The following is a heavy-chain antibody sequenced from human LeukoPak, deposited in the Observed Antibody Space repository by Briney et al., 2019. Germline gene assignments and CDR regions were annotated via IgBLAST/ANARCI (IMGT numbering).Heavy chain of an antibody. Sequence: GGSLRLSCAASGFTFSSYAMHWVRQAPGKGLEWVAVISYDGSNKYYADSVKGRFTISRDNSKNTLYLQMNSLRAEDTAVYYCARDYGSGSYLRTGASYHYYGMDVWGKGTTVTVSS. D-gene: IGHD3-10*01. CDR3: ARDYGSGSYLRTGASYHYYGMDV. CDR1: GFTFSSYA. V-gene: IGHV3-30*04. J-gene: IGHJ6*04. CDR2: ISYDGSNK.